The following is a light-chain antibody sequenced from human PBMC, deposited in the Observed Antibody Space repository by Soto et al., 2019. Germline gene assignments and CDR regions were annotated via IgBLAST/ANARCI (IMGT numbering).Light chain of an antibody. V-gene: IGKV1-5*01. CDR2: EAS. Sequence: DIQMTQSPSTLSASVGDTITITCRASQSISIWLAWYQQKPGKAAKLLIYEASSLESGVPTRFSGGGCGAESTLTISNQQPDDFASYYWQQYDSYWTFGQGTKVEIK. CDR3: QQYDSYWT. J-gene: IGKJ1*01. CDR1: QSISIW.